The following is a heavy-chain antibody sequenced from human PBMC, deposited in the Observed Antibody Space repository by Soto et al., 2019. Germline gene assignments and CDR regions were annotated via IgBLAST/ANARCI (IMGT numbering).Heavy chain of an antibody. CDR2: LDGAGGST. CDR3: AAPRDEYGSGVSWFTYGMDI. D-gene: IGHD3-10*01. Sequence: PGGSLRLSCAASGFTFSDFAMTWVRHVPGRGLEWVASLDGAGGSTYYAESVRGRFSISRDNSQNTLFLQMKRLTVDDTAIYYCAAPRDEYGSGVSWFTYGMDIWGQGTTVTV. CDR1: GFTFSDFA. V-gene: IGHV3-23*01. J-gene: IGHJ6*02.